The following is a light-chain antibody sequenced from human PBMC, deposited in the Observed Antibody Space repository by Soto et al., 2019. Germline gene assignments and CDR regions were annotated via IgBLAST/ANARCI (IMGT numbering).Light chain of an antibody. CDR3: CSYAGTYTYV. V-gene: IGLV2-11*01. Sequence: QSVLTQPRSVSGSPGQSVTISCTGTSSDVGAYNYVSWYQQHPGKAPELMIYDVSKRPSGVPDRFSGSKSGNTASLTISGLQADDEADYYCCSYAGTYTYVFGTGTKLTVL. CDR2: DVS. J-gene: IGLJ1*01. CDR1: SSDVGAYNY.